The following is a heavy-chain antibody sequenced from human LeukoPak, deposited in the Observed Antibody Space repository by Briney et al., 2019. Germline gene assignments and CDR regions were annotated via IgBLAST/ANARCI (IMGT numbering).Heavy chain of an antibody. Sequence: GGSLRLSCAASGFTLSSYSMNWVRQAPGKGLEWVSSISSSSSYIYYADSVKGRFTISRDNSKTTLYLQMNSLRAEDTAVYYCAKDGDSSGYTYYFDYWGQGTLVTVSS. CDR3: AKDGDSSGYTYYFDY. J-gene: IGHJ4*02. CDR1: GFTLSSYS. CDR2: ISSSSSYI. V-gene: IGHV3-21*04. D-gene: IGHD3-22*01.